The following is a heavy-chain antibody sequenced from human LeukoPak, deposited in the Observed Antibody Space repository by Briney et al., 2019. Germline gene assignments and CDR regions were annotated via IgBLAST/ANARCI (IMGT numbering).Heavy chain of an antibody. V-gene: IGHV1-2*02. J-gene: IGHJ3*02. CDR1: GYTFTSYE. Sequence: ASVKVSCKASGYTFTSYEINWVRQAPGQGLEWMGWINPNSGGTNYAQKFQGRVTMTRDTSISTAYMELSRLRSDDTAVYYCARVSSSGGLDIWGQGTMVTVSS. D-gene: IGHD6-13*01. CDR3: ARVSSSGGLDI. CDR2: INPNSGGT.